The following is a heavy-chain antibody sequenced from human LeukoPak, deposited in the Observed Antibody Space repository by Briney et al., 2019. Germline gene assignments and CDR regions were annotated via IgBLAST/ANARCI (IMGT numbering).Heavy chain of an antibody. J-gene: IGHJ6*04. D-gene: IGHD3-9*01. V-gene: IGHV3-23*01. CDR2: ISGSGGST. CDR1: GFTFSSYA. Sequence: GGSLRLSCAASGFTFSSYAMSWVRQAPGKGLEWVSAISGSGGSTYYADSVKGRFTISRDNSKNTLYLQMNSLRAEDTAVYYCAKVLYQLRYFDWLLSVHYGMDVWGKGTTVTVSS. CDR3: AKVLYQLRYFDWLLSVHYGMDV.